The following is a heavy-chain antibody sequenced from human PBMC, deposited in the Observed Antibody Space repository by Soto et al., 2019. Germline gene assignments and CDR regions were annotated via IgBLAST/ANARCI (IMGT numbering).Heavy chain of an antibody. J-gene: IGHJ4*02. Sequence: EVQLLESGGDLIQPGGSLRLSCAASGFTFSSYAMSWVRQAPGKGLGWVSAISTSGGTTFYADSVKGRFTISRDNSRNPLHLQMNSLSAEDTAIYYSAKYKPITQPRPSFDYWGQGTLVTVSS. CDR3: AKYKPITQPRPSFDY. CDR2: ISTSGGTT. D-gene: IGHD3-10*01. CDR1: GFTFSSYA. V-gene: IGHV3-23*01.